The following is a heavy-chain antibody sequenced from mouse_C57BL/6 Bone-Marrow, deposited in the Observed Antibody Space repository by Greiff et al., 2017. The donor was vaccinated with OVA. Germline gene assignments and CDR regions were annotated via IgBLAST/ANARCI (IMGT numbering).Heavy chain of an antibody. D-gene: IGHD1-1*02. V-gene: IGHV1-54*01. Sequence: VKLMESGAELVRPGTSVKVSCKASGYAFTNYLIEWVKQRPGQGLEWIGVINPGSGGTNYNEKFKGKATLTADKSSSTAYMQLSSLTSEDSAVYFCARSGSPWFAYWGQGTLVTVSA. CDR1: GYAFTNYL. CDR2: INPGSGGT. J-gene: IGHJ3*01. CDR3: ARSGSPWFAY.